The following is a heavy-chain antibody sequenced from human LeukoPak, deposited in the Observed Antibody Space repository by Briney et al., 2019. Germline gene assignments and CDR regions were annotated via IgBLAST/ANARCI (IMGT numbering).Heavy chain of an antibody. J-gene: IGHJ6*03. CDR3: ARLHSTSPLRRFGAKYYYMDF. CDR2: MNPNSGNT. D-gene: IGHD2-2*01. V-gene: IGHV1-8*01. Sequence: ASVKVSCKASGYTFTSYDINWVRQATGQGLEWMGWMNPNSGNTGYAQKFQGRVTMTRNTSISTAYMELSSLRSEDTAVYYCARLHSTSPLRRFGAKYYYMDFWGKGTTVTVSS. CDR1: GYTFTSYD.